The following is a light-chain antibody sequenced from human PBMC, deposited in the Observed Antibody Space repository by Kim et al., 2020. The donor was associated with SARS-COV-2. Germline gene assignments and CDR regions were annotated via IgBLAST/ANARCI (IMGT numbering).Light chain of an antibody. Sequence: GQSITISCTGTSSDVGSYNLVSWYQQHPGKAPRLMIFEVSERPSGVSNRFSGSKSGNAASLSISGLQAEDEADYYCCSYAGSSTFVFGTGTKVTVL. CDR2: EVS. V-gene: IGLV2-23*02. J-gene: IGLJ1*01. CDR1: SSDVGSYNL. CDR3: CSYAGSSTFV.